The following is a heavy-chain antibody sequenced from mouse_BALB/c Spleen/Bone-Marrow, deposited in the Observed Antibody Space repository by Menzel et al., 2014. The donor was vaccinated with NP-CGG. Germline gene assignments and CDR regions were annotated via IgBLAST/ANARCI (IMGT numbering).Heavy chain of an antibody. D-gene: IGHD2-1*01. CDR2: IHPGDGDT. V-gene: IGHV1-80*01. Sequence: QVQLKESGAELVRPGSSVKISCKASGYTFSNFWMNWVKQRPGQGLEWIGQIHPGDGDTNNNGKFKGKATLTIDKSSSTAYMQLSGLSSEDSAVYFCARVYYGNLDYLGQGPPLTVSS. J-gene: IGHJ2*01. CDR3: ARVYYGNLDY. CDR1: GYTFSNFW.